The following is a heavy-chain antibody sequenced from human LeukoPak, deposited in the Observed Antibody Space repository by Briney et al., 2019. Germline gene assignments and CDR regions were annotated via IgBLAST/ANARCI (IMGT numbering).Heavy chain of an antibody. V-gene: IGHV5-51*01. D-gene: IGHD3-22*01. Sequence: GASLQISCQGSGSIFTSYWIGWVRQLPGKGLEWMGIIYPGDSDTRYSPSFQGQVTISADKSISTAYLQWSSLKASDTAMYYCARQGIYDSSGYYYVGYDYFDYWGQGTLVTVSS. CDR2: IYPGDSDT. CDR1: GSIFTSYW. J-gene: IGHJ4*02. CDR3: ARQGIYDSSGYYYVGYDYFDY.